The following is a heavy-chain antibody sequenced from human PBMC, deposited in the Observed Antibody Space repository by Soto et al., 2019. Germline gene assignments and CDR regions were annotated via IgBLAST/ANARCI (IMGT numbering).Heavy chain of an antibody. V-gene: IGHV4-59*08. J-gene: IGHJ6*03. CDR2: IYYSGST. CDR3: AKVAAAGRKRHHYYYMDV. D-gene: IGHD6-13*01. Sequence: SETLSLTCTVSGGSISSYYWSWIRQPPGKGLEWIGYIYYSGSTNYNPSLKSRVTISVDTSNNQFALKLSPVTAADTAVYYCAKVAAAGRKRHHYYYMDVWGKGTTVTVSS. CDR1: GGSISSYY.